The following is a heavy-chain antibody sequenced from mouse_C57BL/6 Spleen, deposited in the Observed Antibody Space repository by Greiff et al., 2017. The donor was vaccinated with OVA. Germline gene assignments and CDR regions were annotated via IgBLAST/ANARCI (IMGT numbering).Heavy chain of an antibody. CDR1: GYAFSSYW. D-gene: IGHD2-1*01. J-gene: IGHJ3*01. CDR2: IYPGDGDT. V-gene: IGHV1-80*01. Sequence: VQLVESGAELVKPGASVKISCKASGYAFSSYWMNWVKQRPGKGLEWIGQIYPGDGDTNYNGKFKGKATLTADKSSSTAYMQLSSLTSEDSAVYFCARLYGNYLAWFAYWGQGTLVTVSA. CDR3: ARLYGNYLAWFAY.